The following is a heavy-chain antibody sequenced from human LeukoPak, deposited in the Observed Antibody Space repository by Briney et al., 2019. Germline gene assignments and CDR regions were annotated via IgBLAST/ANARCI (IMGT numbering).Heavy chain of an antibody. J-gene: IGHJ4*02. D-gene: IGHD1-1*01. Sequence: ASVKVSCKASGYTFTGNYMHWVRQAPGQGLEWMGWINPNSGGTKFAQEFQGRVAMTGDMSTNTAFMELYRLESYDTAVYYCAKSSVGTSGGSFDYWGQGTLVSVSS. CDR3: AKSSVGTSGGSFDY. CDR1: GYTFTGNY. V-gene: IGHV1-2*02. CDR2: INPNSGGT.